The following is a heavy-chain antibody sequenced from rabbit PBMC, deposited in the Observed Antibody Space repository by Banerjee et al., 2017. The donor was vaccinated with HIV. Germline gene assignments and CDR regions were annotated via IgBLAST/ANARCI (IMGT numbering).Heavy chain of an antibody. CDR1: GFAFSEKAV. V-gene: IGHV1S45*01. Sequence: QQQLVESGGGLVKPGASLTLSCKASGFAFSEKAVMCWVRQAPGKGLTWIACINAITGKAVYASWAKGRFTFSRTSSTTVTLQMTSLTAADTATYFCVRDLTDIIGWNFGWRGQGTLVTVS. CDR2: INAITGKA. J-gene: IGHJ3*01. CDR3: VRDLTDIIGWNFGW. D-gene: IGHD4-1*01.